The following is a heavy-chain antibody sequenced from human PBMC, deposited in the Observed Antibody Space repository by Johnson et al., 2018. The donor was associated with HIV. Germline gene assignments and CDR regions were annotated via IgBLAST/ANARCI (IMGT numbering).Heavy chain of an antibody. V-gene: IGHV3-20*04. CDR3: ARVWSGSYYSNAFDI. J-gene: IGHJ3*02. CDR2: INWNGGST. CDR1: GFTFSSYG. Sequence: VQLVESGGGVVQPGRSLRLSCAASGFTFSSYGMHWVRQAPGKGLEWVSGINWNGGSTGYADSVKGRFTISRDDAKNSLYLQMNSLRAEDTALYYCARVWSGSYYSNAFDIWGQGTMVTVSS. D-gene: IGHD1-26*01.